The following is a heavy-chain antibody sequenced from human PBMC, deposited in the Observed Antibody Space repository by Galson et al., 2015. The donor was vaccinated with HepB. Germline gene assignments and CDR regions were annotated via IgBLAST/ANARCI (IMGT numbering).Heavy chain of an antibody. CDR3: AKDRLELRYYYYYGMDV. Sequence: SLRLSCAAPGFTFSSYGMHWVRQTPGKGLEWVAVISYDGSNKYYADSVKGRFTISRDNSKNTLYLQMNSLRAEDTAVYYCAKDRLELRYYYYYGMDVWGQGTTVTVSS. CDR2: ISYDGSNK. CDR1: GFTFSSYG. J-gene: IGHJ6*02. D-gene: IGHD1-7*01. V-gene: IGHV3-30*18.